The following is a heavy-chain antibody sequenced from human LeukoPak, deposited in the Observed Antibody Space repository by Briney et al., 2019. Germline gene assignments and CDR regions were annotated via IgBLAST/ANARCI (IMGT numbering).Heavy chain of an antibody. D-gene: IGHD3-16*01. CDR1: GFTFDDYA. J-gene: IGHJ5*02. CDR3: AKGDKMLTWRRTYNRFDP. CDR2: VNWNSGVI. V-gene: IGHV3-9*01. Sequence: GGSLRLSCAASGFTFDDYAMHWVRQAPGKGLEWVSGVNWNSGVIGYADSVKGRFTISRDNAKNSLFLQMNSLRAEDTAVYFCAKGDKMLTWRRTYNRFDPWGQGTLVTVSS.